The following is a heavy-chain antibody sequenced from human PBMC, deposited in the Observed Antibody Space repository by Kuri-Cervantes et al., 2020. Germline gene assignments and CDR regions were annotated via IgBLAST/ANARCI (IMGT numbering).Heavy chain of an antibody. CDR1: GFTFSSYG. D-gene: IGHD6-13*01. Sequence: GGSLRLSCAASGFTFSSYGMHWVRQAPGKGLEWVANIKQDGSEKYYVDSVKGRFTISRDNAKNSLYLQMNSLRAEDTAVYYCARDRSTWDSSSWYRGLWDYYYGMDVWGQGTTVTVSS. CDR2: IKQDGSEK. V-gene: IGHV3-7*01. J-gene: IGHJ6*02. CDR3: ARDRSTWDSSSWYRGLWDYYYGMDV.